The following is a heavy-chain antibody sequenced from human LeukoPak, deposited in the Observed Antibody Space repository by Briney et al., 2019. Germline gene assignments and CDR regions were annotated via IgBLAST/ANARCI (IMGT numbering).Heavy chain of an antibody. CDR1: GFTFDDYG. V-gene: IGHV3-20*04. Sequence: GGSLRLSCAASGFTFDDYGMSWVRQGPGKVLEWVTGSNGNGDNTGYAESVKGRFTVSRDNAKTSLYLQMNNLRADDTAVYYCARGSGSYYFYWGQGTLVTVSS. D-gene: IGHD1-26*01. CDR3: ARGSGSYYFY. J-gene: IGHJ4*02. CDR2: SNGNGDNT.